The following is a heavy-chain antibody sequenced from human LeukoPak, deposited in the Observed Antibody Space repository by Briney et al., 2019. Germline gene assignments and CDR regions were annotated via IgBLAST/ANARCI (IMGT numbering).Heavy chain of an antibody. CDR2: IYHSGST. Sequence: SGTLSLTCAVSGGSISSSNWWSWVRQPPGKGLEWIGEIYHSGSTNYNPSLKGRVTISVDKSKNQFSLKLSSVTAADTAVYYCAVIMVRGVITDYWGQGTLVTVSS. D-gene: IGHD3-10*01. V-gene: IGHV4-4*02. CDR3: AVIMVRGVITDY. J-gene: IGHJ4*02. CDR1: GGSISSSNW.